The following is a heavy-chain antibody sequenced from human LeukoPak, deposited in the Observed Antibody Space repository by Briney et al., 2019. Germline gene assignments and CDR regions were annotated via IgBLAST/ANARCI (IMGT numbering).Heavy chain of an antibody. J-gene: IGHJ5*02. D-gene: IGHD3-10*01. CDR1: GFTFSSYA. Sequence: GRSLRLSCAASGFTFSSYAMSWVRQAPGKGLEWVSAISGSGGSTYYADSVKGRFTISRDNSKNTLYLQMNSLRAEDTAVYYCAKDRTGVWFGERFFGPWGQGTLVTVSS. CDR2: ISGSGGST. CDR3: AKDRTGVWFGERFFGP. V-gene: IGHV3-23*01.